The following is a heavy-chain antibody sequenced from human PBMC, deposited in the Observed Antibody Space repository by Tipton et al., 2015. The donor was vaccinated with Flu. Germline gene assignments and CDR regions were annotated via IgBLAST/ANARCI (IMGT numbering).Heavy chain of an antibody. CDR3: ARGIAVAREAWWHFDL. Sequence: TLSLTCTVSGGSISSYYWSWIRQPPGKGLEWIGYIYYSGSTNYNPSLKSRVTISVDTSKNQFSLKLSSVTAADTAVYYCARGIAVAREAWWHFDLWGRGTLVTVSS. D-gene: IGHD6-19*01. CDR1: GGSISSYY. CDR2: IYYSGST. V-gene: IGHV4-59*01. J-gene: IGHJ2*01.